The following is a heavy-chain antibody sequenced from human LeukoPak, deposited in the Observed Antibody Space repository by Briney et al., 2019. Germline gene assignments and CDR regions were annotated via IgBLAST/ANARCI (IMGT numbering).Heavy chain of an antibody. CDR2: ISSNGGST. V-gene: IGHV3-64D*06. CDR1: GFTFSRYA. J-gene: IGHJ5*02. D-gene: IGHD6-19*01. Sequence: PGGSLRLSCSASGFTFSRYAMHWVRQAPGKGLEYVSAISSNGGSTYYADSVKGRFTISRDNSKNTLCLQMSSLRAEDTAVYYCVKDIEAVAGTWWFDPWGQGTLVTVSS. CDR3: VKDIEAVAGTWWFDP.